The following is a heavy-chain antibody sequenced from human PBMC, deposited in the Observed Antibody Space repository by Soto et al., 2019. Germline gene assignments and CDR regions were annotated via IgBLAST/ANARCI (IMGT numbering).Heavy chain of an antibody. J-gene: IGHJ4*02. Sequence: GGSLRLSCAASGFTFSNFIMNWVRQAPGRGLEWVSGVTGSGGDTYYADSVKGRFSISRDNSRNTLSLQMNSLRAEDTAVYYCARNMALDYWGQGTLVTVSS. CDR2: VTGSGGDT. CDR3: ARNMALDY. D-gene: IGHD3-10*01. V-gene: IGHV3-23*01. CDR1: GFTFSNFI.